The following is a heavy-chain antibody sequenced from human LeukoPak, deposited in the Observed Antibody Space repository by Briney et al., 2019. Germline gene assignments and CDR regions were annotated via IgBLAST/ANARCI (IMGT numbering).Heavy chain of an antibody. D-gene: IGHD3-22*01. CDR3: ARAYNYYDSSGYYLGYYFDY. V-gene: IGHV1-18*01. CDR2: ISAYNGDT. J-gene: IGHJ4*02. Sequence: ASVKVSCKASGYTFTGSGISWVRQAPGQGLEWMGWISAYNGDTNYAQKLQGRVTMTTDTSTSTAYMELRSLRSDDTAVYFCARAYNYYDSSGYYLGYYFDYWGQGTLVTVSS. CDR1: GYTFTGSG.